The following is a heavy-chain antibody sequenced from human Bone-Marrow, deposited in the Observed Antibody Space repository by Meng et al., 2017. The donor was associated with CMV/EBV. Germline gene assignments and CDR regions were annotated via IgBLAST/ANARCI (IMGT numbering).Heavy chain of an antibody. CDR3: ARDQGHCSSTSCY. CDR1: GFSFDDYA. CDR2: LNWNGGTR. D-gene: IGHD2-2*01. V-gene: IGHV3-20*04. Sequence: GESLKISCASSGFSFDDYAMSWVRQVPGKGLEWVSGLNWNGGTRAYADSVKGRFSISRDNSKTSLYLQMNSLRAEDTAFYYCARDQGHCSSTSCYWGQGTLVTVSS. J-gene: IGHJ4*02.